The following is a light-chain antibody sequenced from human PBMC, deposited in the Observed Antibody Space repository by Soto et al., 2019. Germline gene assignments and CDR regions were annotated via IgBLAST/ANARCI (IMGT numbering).Light chain of an antibody. J-gene: IGKJ1*01. CDR2: GAS. CDR1: QSVSTNF. V-gene: IGKV3-20*01. CDR3: QQYGRTSWT. Sequence: EIVLTQSPGTLSLSPGEGATLSCRASQSVSTNFFAWYQQKPGQAPRLRIYGASTRATGIPDRFSGSGSGKDFTLTISRLEPADFAVYYCQQYGRTSWTFGQGTKVEI.